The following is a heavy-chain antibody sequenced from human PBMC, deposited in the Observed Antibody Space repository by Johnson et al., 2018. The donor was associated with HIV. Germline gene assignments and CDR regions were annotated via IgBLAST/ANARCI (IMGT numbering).Heavy chain of an antibody. D-gene: IGHD5-12*01. J-gene: IGHJ3*02. Sequence: VQLVESGGGLVQPGGSLRLSCAASGFTFSRYWMSWVRQAPGKGLEWVANIKQDGSEKYYVDSVKGRFTISRDNAKNSLYLQMNSLRGDDTALFYCARLSPAHAFDIWGQGTMVTVSS. V-gene: IGHV3-7*03. CDR1: GFTFSRYW. CDR2: IKQDGSEK. CDR3: ARLSPAHAFDI.